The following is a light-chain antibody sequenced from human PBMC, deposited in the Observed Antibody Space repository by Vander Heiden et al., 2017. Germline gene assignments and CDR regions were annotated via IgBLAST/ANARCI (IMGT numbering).Light chain of an antibody. CDR2: DAS. CDR1: QSVSSY. Sequence: PGERATLSCRASQSVSSYLAWYQQKPGQAPRLLIYDASNRATGIPARFSGSGSGTDFTLTISSLEPEDFAVYYCQQRSNWPLYTFGQGTKLEIK. J-gene: IGKJ2*01. CDR3: QQRSNWPLYT. V-gene: IGKV3-11*01.